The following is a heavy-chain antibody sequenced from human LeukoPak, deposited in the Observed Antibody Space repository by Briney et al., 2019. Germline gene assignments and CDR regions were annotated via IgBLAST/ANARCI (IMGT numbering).Heavy chain of an antibody. CDR3: ARDRGYKAFDI. CDR2: ISSSGSNT. D-gene: IGHD5-18*01. J-gene: IGHJ3*02. V-gene: IGHV3-23*01. CDR1: GFTLSSYG. Sequence: GGSLRLSCVASGFTLSSYGMSWFRQAPGKGLEWLSAISSSGSNTYYADSVQGRFTISRDNSKNTLYLQMNSLRVDDTAVYYCARDRGYKAFDIWGQGTMVTVSS.